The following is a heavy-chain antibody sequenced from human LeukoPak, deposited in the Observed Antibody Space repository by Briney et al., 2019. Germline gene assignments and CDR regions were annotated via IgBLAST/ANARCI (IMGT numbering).Heavy chain of an antibody. CDR2: ISSSGSTI. V-gene: IGHV3-11*01. CDR3: AKDASGLWFGDLSYYFDN. J-gene: IGHJ4*02. Sequence: GGSLRLSCAASAFTFSDYYMSWVRQAPGKGLEWVSYISSSGSTIYYADSVKGRFTISRDNAKNSLYLQMNSLRAEDTAVYYCAKDASGLWFGDLSYYFDNWGQGTLVTVSS. D-gene: IGHD3-10*01. CDR1: AFTFSDYY.